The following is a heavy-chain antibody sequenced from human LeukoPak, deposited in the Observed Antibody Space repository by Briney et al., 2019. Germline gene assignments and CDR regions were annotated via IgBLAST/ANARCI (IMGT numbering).Heavy chain of an antibody. Sequence: GGSLRLSCAASGFTFSDYYMSWIRQAPGKGLEWVSYISSSSSYTNYADSVKGRFTISRDNAKNSLYLQMNSLRAEDTALYYCARADYDEYAGYFEFWGRGTLVTVSS. CDR1: GFTFSDYY. V-gene: IGHV3-11*06. J-gene: IGHJ2*01. D-gene: IGHD4-17*01. CDR3: ARADYDEYAGYFEF. CDR2: ISSSSSYT.